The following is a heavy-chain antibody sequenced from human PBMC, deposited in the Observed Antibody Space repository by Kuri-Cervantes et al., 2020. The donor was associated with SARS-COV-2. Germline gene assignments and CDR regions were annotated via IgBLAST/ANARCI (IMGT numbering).Heavy chain of an antibody. Sequence: KVSCKGSGYSFTSYWIGWVRQMPGKGLEWMGIIYPGDSDTRYSPSFQGQVTISADKSISTAYLQWSSLKASDTAMYYCARSEVGATTYLDYWGQGTLVIVSS. CDR1: GYSFTSYW. J-gene: IGHJ4*02. D-gene: IGHD1-26*01. CDR2: IYPGDSDT. CDR3: ARSEVGATTYLDY. V-gene: IGHV5-51*01.